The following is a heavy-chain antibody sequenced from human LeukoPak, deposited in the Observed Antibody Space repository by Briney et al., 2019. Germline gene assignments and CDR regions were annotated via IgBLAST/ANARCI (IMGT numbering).Heavy chain of an antibody. D-gene: IGHD3-16*01. V-gene: IGHV3-30*02. CDR2: IQKDGGSN. J-gene: IGHJ4*02. CDR3: AKEPGEGGSAFDY. Sequence: GGSLRLSCAASGFTFSNYVMNWVRQAPGKGLGWVTFIQKDGGSNFYADSVKGRFTISRDNSKTTVYLQMSSLTIEDTAVYYCAKEPGEGGSAFDYWGQGTLVTVSS. CDR1: GFTFSNYV.